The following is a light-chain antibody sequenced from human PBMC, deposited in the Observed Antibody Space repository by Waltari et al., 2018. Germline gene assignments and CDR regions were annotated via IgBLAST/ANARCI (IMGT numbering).Light chain of an antibody. Sequence: QSALTQPASVSGSPGQSITISCTGTSSDVGSYNLVPGYQPHPGKAPKLMIYEVSKRPSGVSNRFSGSKSGNTASLTISGLQAEDEADYYCCSYAGSSTWVFGGGTKLTVL. CDR2: EVS. CDR3: CSYAGSSTWV. V-gene: IGLV2-23*02. CDR1: SSDVGSYNL. J-gene: IGLJ3*02.